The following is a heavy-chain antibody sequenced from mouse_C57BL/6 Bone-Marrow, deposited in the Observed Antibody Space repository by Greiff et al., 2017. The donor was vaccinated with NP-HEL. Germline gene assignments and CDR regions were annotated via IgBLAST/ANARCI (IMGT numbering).Heavy chain of an antibody. J-gene: IGHJ4*01. V-gene: IGHV5-6*01. Sequence: EVKLVESGGDLVKPGGSLKLSCAASGFTFSSYGMSWVRQTPDKRLEWVATISSGGSYTYYPDSVKGRFTISRDNAKNTLYLQMSSLKSEDTAMYYCARLLYYYGSSPFYAMDYWGQGTSVTVSS. CDR1: GFTFSSYG. CDR2: ISSGGSYT. CDR3: ARLLYYYGSSPFYAMDY. D-gene: IGHD1-1*01.